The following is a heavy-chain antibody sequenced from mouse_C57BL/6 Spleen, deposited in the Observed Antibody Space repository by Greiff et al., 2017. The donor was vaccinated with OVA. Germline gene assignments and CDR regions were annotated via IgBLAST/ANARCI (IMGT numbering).Heavy chain of an antibody. J-gene: IGHJ2*01. Sequence: VQLQQSGPVLVKPGASVKMSCKASGYTFTDYYMNWVKQSHGKSLEWIGVINPYNGGTSYNQKFKGKATLTVDKSSSTAYMELNSLTSEDSAVYYCAREYYYGSREGFDYWGQGTTLTVSS. CDR3: AREYYYGSREGFDY. CDR1: GYTFTDYY. D-gene: IGHD1-1*01. CDR2: INPYNGGT. V-gene: IGHV1-19*01.